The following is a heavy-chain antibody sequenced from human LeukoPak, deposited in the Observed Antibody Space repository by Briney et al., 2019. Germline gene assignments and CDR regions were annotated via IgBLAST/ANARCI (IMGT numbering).Heavy chain of an antibody. CDR2: IYSGGST. J-gene: IGHJ4*02. CDR3: ARDYTPRYYYGSGSPEQLDY. Sequence: GGSLRLSCAASGFTVSSNYMSWVRQAPGKGLEWVSVIYSGGSTYYADSVKGRFTISRDNSKNTLYLQMNSLRAEDTAVYYCARDYTPRYYYGSGSPEQLDYWGQGTLVTVSS. CDR1: GFTVSSNY. D-gene: IGHD3-10*01. V-gene: IGHV3-53*01.